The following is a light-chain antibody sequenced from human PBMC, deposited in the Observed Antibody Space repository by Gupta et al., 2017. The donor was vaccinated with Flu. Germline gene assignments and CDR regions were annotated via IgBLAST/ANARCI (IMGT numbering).Light chain of an antibody. V-gene: IGKV1-39*01. CDR3: QQSYVYPRS. J-gene: IGKJ1*01. Sequence: NRVTITCRASQNIDTDLNWYRQKLVKAPELLLYAASTLKSGIPSRFSGSGSGTDFTLTISNLQPEDFATYFCQQSYVYPRSFGQGTAVEIK. CDR1: QNIDTD. CDR2: AAS.